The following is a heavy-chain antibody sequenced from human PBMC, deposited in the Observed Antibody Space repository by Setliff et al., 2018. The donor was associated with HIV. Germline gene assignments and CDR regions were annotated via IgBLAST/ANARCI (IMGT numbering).Heavy chain of an antibody. J-gene: IGHJ4*02. CDR1: GGSISSHY. Sequence: PSETLSLTCTVSGGSISSHYWSWIRQPPGKGLEWIGSFYYSGNTYYNPSLKSRVTISVDASRNQFSLKLNSVTAADTAVYYCAREPDSIPYDYWGQGPLVTVSS. V-gene: IGHV4-39*07. CDR2: FYYSGNT. CDR3: AREPDSIPYDY. D-gene: IGHD4-4*01.